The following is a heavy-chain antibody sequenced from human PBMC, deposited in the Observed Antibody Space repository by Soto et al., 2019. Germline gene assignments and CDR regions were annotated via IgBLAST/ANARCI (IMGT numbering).Heavy chain of an antibody. Sequence: SETLSLTCTVSGGSISSGDYYWSWIRQPPGKGLEWIGYIYYIGSTYYNPSLKSRVTISVDTSKNQFSLKLSSVTSADTAVYYCASGNMVRGVLFDYWGQGTLVTVSS. CDR1: GGSISSGDYY. D-gene: IGHD3-10*01. V-gene: IGHV4-30-4*01. CDR2: IYYIGST. J-gene: IGHJ4*02. CDR3: ASGNMVRGVLFDY.